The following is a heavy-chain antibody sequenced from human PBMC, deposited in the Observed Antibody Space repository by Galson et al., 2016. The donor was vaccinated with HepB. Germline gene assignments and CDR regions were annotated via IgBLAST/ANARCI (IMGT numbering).Heavy chain of an antibody. J-gene: IGHJ3*02. CDR3: ARGRGSSIRRAFDI. D-gene: IGHD1-26*01. V-gene: IGHV4-34*01. Sequence: SETLSLTCAVYGGSFSAYHWSWIRQPPGKGLEWIGEINHSGSNNYNPSLKSRVTMSVDTSKNHVSLKMTSVTAADAAVYFCARGRGSSIRRAFDIWGQGTMVTVSS. CDR1: GGSFSAYH. CDR2: INHSGSN.